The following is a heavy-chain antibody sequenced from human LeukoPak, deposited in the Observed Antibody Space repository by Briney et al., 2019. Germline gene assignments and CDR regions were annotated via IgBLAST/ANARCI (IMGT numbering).Heavy chain of an antibody. CDR2: ISAYNGNT. CDR3: ARTSGSRDAFDI. Sequence: ASVKVSCKXSGYTFTSYGISWVRQAPGQGLERMGWISAYNGNTNYAQKLQGRVTMTTDTSTSTAYMELRSLRSDDTAVYYCARTSGSRDAFDIWGQGTMVTVSS. D-gene: IGHD1-26*01. J-gene: IGHJ3*02. CDR1: GYTFTSYG. V-gene: IGHV1-18*01.